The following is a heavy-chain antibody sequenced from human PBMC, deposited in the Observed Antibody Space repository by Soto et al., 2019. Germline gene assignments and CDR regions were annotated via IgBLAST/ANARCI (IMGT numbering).Heavy chain of an antibody. CDR3: AKTPMITFGGVTAHFDY. CDR2: ISGSGGST. CDR1: GFTFSSYA. Sequence: HPGGSLRLSCAASGFTFSSYAMSWVRQAPGKGLEWVSAISGSGGSTYYADSVKGRFTISRDNSKNTLYLQMNSLRAEDTAVYYCAKTPMITFGGVTAHFDYWGQGTLVTVSS. D-gene: IGHD3-16*01. V-gene: IGHV3-23*01. J-gene: IGHJ4*02.